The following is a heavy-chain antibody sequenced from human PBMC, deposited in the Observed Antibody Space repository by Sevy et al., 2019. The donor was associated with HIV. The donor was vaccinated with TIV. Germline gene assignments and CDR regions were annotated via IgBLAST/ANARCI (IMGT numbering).Heavy chain of an antibody. CDR2: ISGSGVST. V-gene: IGHV3-23*01. Sequence: GGSLRPSCAASGFTFSSYAMSWVRQAPGKGLGWFSAISGSGVSTYYANSVKGRFTISRDNSKNTLYLQMNSLRAEDTAVYYCAKDSEERVGATTRGDAFDIWGQGTMVTVSS. CDR1: GFTFSSYA. J-gene: IGHJ3*02. D-gene: IGHD1-26*01. CDR3: AKDSEERVGATTRGDAFDI.